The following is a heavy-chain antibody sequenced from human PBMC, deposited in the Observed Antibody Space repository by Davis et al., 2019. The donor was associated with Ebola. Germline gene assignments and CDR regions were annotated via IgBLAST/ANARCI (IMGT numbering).Heavy chain of an antibody. CDR2: IYYSGST. D-gene: IGHD6-13*01. V-gene: IGHV4-30-4*07. Sequence: MPSETLSLTCAVSGGSISSGGYSWIWIRQPPGRGLEWIGYIYYSGSTYYNPSLKSRLTISVDTSKNQFSLKLSSVTAADTAVYYCAREAGMGIFEIWGQGAMVTVSS. CDR1: GGSISSGGYS. CDR3: AREAGMGIFEI. J-gene: IGHJ3*02.